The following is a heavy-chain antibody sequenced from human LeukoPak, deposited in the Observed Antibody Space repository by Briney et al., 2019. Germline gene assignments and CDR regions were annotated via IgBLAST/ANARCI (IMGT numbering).Heavy chain of an antibody. V-gene: IGHV4-59*01. CDR3: AREVYCTSTRCTDY. Sequence: SETLSLTCTVSGASISSYYWSWIRQPPGKRLEWIGYIFNSGTTNYNPSLKSRVTISVDTSKNQFSLKLSSVTAADTAVYYCAREVYCTSTRCTDYWGQGNLVTVSS. CDR1: GASISSYY. CDR2: IFNSGTT. D-gene: IGHD2-2*01. J-gene: IGHJ4*02.